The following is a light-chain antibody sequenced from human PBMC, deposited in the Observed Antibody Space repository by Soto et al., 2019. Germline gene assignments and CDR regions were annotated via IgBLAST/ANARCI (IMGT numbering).Light chain of an antibody. CDR2: TAS. J-gene: IGKJ1*01. V-gene: IGKV1-5*01. CDR3: QQYDTYWT. Sequence: DIQMTQSPSTLSASVGDTVTITCRASQTISRWLAWYQQKPGKAPRLLIYTASNLESGVPSRFSGSGSGTEFTLTISSLQPDDFGTYYCQQYDTYWTFGQGTKVDIK. CDR1: QTISRW.